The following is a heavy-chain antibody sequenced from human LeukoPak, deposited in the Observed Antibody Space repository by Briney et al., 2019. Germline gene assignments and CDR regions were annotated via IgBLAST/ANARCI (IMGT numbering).Heavy chain of an antibody. J-gene: IGHJ3*02. V-gene: IGHV3-23*01. Sequence: GGSLRLSCAASGFTFSRYAMSWVRQAPGKGLEWVSVISGSGGSTYYADSVKGRSTISRDNSKNTLYLQMNSLRAEDTAVYYCAKDYLDIVVVPAALDAFDIWGQGTMVTVSS. CDR2: ISGSGGST. D-gene: IGHD2-2*03. CDR3: AKDYLDIVVVPAALDAFDI. CDR1: GFTFSRYA.